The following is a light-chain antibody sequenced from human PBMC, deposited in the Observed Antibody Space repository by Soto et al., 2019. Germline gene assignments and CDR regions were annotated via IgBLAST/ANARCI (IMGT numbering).Light chain of an antibody. Sequence: QSVLTQSPSASASLGASVKLTCTLSSGHSNYAIAWHQQQPEKGPRFLMNLNSDGSHTKGDGIPDRFSGSSSGAERYLTISSLQSEDEADYYCQTWDAAMGVFGGGTQLTVL. V-gene: IGLV4-69*01. CDR2: LNSDGSH. CDR3: QTWDAAMGV. J-gene: IGLJ3*02. CDR1: SGHSNYA.